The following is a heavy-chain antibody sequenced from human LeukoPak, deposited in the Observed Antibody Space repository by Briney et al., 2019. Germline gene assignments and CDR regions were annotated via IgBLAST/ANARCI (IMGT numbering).Heavy chain of an antibody. CDR3: ARDYYDSSGYHVY. Sequence: GGSLRLSCATSGFTFSDYYINWVRQAPGKGLEWISYISSGSVYTIYADSVKGRFTISRDNAKNSLYLQMNSLRAEDTAVYYCARDYYDSSGYHVYWGQGTLVTVSS. CDR1: GFTFSDYY. J-gene: IGHJ4*02. CDR2: ISSGSVYT. V-gene: IGHV3-11*06. D-gene: IGHD3-22*01.